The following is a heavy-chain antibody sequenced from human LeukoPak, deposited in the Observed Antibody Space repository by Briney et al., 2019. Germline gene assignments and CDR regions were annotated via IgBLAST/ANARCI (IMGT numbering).Heavy chain of an antibody. J-gene: IGHJ4*02. D-gene: IGHD3-16*01. Sequence: GGSLRLSCAASGFTFSSYWMHWVRQAPGSGLVWVSRINSDGTSTTYADSVKGRFTISRDNAKNTLYLQMNSLRAEDTAIYYCARGTDGGWSRIFDYWGQGTLVTVSS. CDR2: INSDGTST. CDR1: GFTFSSYW. V-gene: IGHV3-74*01. CDR3: ARGTDGGWSRIFDY.